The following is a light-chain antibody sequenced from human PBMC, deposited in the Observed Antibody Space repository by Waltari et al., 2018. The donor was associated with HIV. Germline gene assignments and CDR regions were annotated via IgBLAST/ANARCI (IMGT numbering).Light chain of an antibody. V-gene: IGLV2-23*02. CDR2: EVT. Sequence: SGSPGQSITISCTGTNSDVGNYNLVSWYRQHPDKAPKLLIFEVTRRASGVSDRFAASKSGNTASLTISGLQAEDEADYYCCSYAGSDTLVFGGGTKLTVL. CDR3: CSYAGSDTLV. CDR1: NSDVGNYNL. J-gene: IGLJ3*02.